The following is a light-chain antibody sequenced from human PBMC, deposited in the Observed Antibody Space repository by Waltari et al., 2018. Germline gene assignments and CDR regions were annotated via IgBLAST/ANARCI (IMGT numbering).Light chain of an antibody. Sequence: QSVLTQSHSVSATPGQRVTIPCSGSSSNLGVNSVTWYQHVPGAAPRLLIYSNNRRPSGVPDRFSGSKSGTSASLAISGLQSEDEAHYYCATWDSDVNAWLFGGGTKVTVL. CDR3: ATWDSDVNAWL. J-gene: IGLJ2*01. V-gene: IGLV1-44*01. CDR1: SSNLGVNS. CDR2: SNN.